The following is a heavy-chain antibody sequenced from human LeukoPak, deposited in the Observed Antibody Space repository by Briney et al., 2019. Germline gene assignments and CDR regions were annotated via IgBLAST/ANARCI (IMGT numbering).Heavy chain of an antibody. V-gene: IGHV4-39*07. CDR1: GGSISSNNLY. CDR3: ARAGYRNDFWSGYYPPNYYYGMDV. Sequence: SETLSLTCTVSGGSISSNNLYGGLIRQPPGKGLEWIGYIYHSGSTYYNPSLKSRVTISVDRSKNQFSLKLSSVTAADTAVYYCARAGYRNDFWSGYYPPNYYYGMDVWGQGTTVTVSS. D-gene: IGHD3-3*01. J-gene: IGHJ6*02. CDR2: IYHSGST.